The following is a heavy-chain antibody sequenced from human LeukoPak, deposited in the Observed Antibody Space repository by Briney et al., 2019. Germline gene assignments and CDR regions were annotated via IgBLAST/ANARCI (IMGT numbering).Heavy chain of an antibody. V-gene: IGHV1-2*02. D-gene: IGHD3-22*01. CDR2: INPNSGGT. CDR3: ARDGYYDSSGYPLG. CDR1: GYTFTGYY. Sequence: VASVKVSCKASGYTFTGYYMHWVRQAPGQGLEWMGWINPNSGGTNYAQKFQGRVTMTRDTSISTAYMELSRLRSEDTAMYYCARDGYYDSSGYPLGWGQGTLVTVSS. J-gene: IGHJ4*02.